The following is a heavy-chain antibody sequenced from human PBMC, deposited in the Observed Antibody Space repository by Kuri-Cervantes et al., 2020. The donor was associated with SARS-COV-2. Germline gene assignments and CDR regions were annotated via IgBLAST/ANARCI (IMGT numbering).Heavy chain of an antibody. CDR3: ARVRRNGIAAAGTSAAEYFQH. D-gene: IGHD6-13*01. Sequence: ESLKISCTVSGGSISSYYWSWIRQPPGKGLEWIGSIYHSGSTYYNPSLKSRVTISVDTSKNQFSLKLSYVTAADTAVYYCARVRRNGIAAAGTSAAEYFQHWGQGTLVTVSS. CDR1: GGSISSYY. CDR2: IYHSGST. J-gene: IGHJ1*01. V-gene: IGHV4-38-2*02.